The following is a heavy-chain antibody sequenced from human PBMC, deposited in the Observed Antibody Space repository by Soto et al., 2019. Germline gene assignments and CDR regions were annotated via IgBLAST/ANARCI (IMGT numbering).Heavy chain of an antibody. V-gene: IGHV1-69*06. CDR1: GGTCISDA. CDR2: VIPMFPKA. D-gene: IGHD3-22*01. Sequence: QVRLVQSEAEVKKAGSSVKVSCKASGGTCISDAVTWVRQAPGQGLEWMGGVIPMFPKANYAQKFQGRATITADKSTSTVYMELHSLKSEDTALYYCARCHSDSSGPGYLDSWGQGTLVTVTS. J-gene: IGHJ4*02. CDR3: ARCHSDSSGPGYLDS.